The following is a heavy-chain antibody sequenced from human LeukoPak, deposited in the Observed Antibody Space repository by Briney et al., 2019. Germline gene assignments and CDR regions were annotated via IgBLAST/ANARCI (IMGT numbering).Heavy chain of an antibody. Sequence: SETLSLTCTVSGGSISSYYWSWIRQPAGKGLEWIGRIYTGGSTNYNPSLKSRVTMSVDTSKNQFSLKLSSVTAADTAVYYCARDRGSSSVGYYYMDVWGKGTTVTVSS. CDR3: ARDRGSSSVGYYYMDV. V-gene: IGHV4-4*07. CDR2: IYTGGST. CDR1: GGSISSYY. J-gene: IGHJ6*03. D-gene: IGHD6-6*01.